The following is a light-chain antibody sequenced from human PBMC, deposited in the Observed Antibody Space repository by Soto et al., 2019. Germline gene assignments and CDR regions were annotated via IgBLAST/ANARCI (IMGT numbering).Light chain of an antibody. CDR3: QQYGLSPRT. CDR2: ASS. Sequence: EIVLTQSPGTLSLSPGERATLSCRASQSVSSSYLAWYQQKPGQAPRLFIYASSIRATGIPARFSGSGSGTAFTLTISRLEPEDFAVYYCQQYGLSPRTFGRGTKVEIK. J-gene: IGKJ1*01. V-gene: IGKV3-20*01. CDR1: QSVSSSY.